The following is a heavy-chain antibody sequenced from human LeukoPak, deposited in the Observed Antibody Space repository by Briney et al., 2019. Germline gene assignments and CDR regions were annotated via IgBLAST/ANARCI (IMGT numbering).Heavy chain of an antibody. V-gene: IGHV3-48*04. D-gene: IGHD5-18*01. J-gene: IGHJ4*02. Sequence: SGGSLRLSCAASGFTFSNYGMNWVRQAPGKGLEWVSYISSTGSTIYYADSVKGRFTISRDNAKNSLFLQLNSLRAEDTAVYYCARRGYNYGYGDSWGQGTLVTVSP. CDR2: ISSTGSTI. CDR3: ARRGYNYGYGDS. CDR1: GFTFSNYG.